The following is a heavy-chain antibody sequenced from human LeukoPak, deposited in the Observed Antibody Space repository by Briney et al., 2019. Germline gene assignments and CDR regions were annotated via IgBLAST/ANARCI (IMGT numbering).Heavy chain of an antibody. D-gene: IGHD3-10*01. CDR1: RFTFRGSA. Sequence: GGSLRLSCAASRFTFRGSAVHWVRQASGRGLEWVAFIRSNSATTYAPSVKGRFTVSRDDLKSTACLEMNDLRVEDTAVYYCIRVDEGSYCCDSWGQGARVTVSP. CDR3: IRVDEGSYCCDS. V-gene: IGHV3-73*01. J-gene: IGHJ5*01. CDR2: IRSNSAT.